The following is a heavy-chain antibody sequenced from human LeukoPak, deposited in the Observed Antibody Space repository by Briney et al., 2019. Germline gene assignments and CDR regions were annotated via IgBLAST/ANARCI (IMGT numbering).Heavy chain of an antibody. CDR3: ARVFYCSSTSCQMSYYYYGMDV. CDR1: GFTFSSYS. CDR2: ISYSSSTI. J-gene: IGHJ6*02. D-gene: IGHD2-2*01. V-gene: IGHV3-48*02. Sequence: GGSLRLSCAASGFTFSSYSMNWVRQAPGKGLEWVSYISYSSSTIYYADSVKGRFTISRDNAKNSLYLQMNSLRDEDTAVYYCARVFYCSSTSCQMSYYYYGMDVWGQGTTVTVSS.